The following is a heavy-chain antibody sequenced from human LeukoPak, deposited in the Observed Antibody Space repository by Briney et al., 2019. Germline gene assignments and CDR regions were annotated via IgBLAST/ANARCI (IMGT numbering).Heavy chain of an antibody. Sequence: SETLSLTCTISGYSISSGDYWGWIRQPPGKGLEWIGSIYHSGSTYYNPSLKSRVTISVDTSKNQFSLNLSSVTAADTAVYYCARINGWSGAQYYFDSWGQGTLVTVSS. D-gene: IGHD6-19*01. CDR3: ARINGWSGAQYYFDS. J-gene: IGHJ4*02. V-gene: IGHV4-38-2*02. CDR2: IYHSGST. CDR1: GYSISSGDY.